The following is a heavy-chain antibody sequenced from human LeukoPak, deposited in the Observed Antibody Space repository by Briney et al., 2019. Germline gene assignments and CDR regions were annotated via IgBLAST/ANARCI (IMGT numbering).Heavy chain of an antibody. V-gene: IGHV1-24*01. Sequence: ASVKVSCKVSEYTLTELSMHWVRQAPGKGLEWMGGFDPEDGETIYAQKFQGRVTMTEDTSTDTAYMELSSLRSEDTAVYYCATESIVVVPAAHAFDIWGQGTMVTVSS. CDR3: ATESIVVVPAAHAFDI. J-gene: IGHJ3*02. CDR2: FDPEDGET. D-gene: IGHD2-2*01. CDR1: EYTLTELS.